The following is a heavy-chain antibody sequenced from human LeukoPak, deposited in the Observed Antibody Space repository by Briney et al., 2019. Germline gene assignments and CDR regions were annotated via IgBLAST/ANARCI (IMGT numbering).Heavy chain of an antibody. J-gene: IGHJ4*02. CDR3: ARARELGYCSGGSCYSRYYFDY. CDR1: GGTFSSYA. CDR2: IIPIFGTA. D-gene: IGHD2-15*01. Sequence: SVKVSCKASGGTFSSYAISWVRQAPGQGLEWMGGIIPIFGTANYAQKFQGRVTNTADESTSTAYMELSSLRSEDTAVYYCARARELGYCSGGSCYSRYYFDYWGQGTLVTVSS. V-gene: IGHV1-69*01.